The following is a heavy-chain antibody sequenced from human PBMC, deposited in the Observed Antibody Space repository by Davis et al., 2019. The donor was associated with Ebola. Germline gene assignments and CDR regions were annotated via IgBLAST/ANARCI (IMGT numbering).Heavy chain of an antibody. V-gene: IGHV1-2*02. D-gene: IGHD6-19*01. CDR3: ARDHQWLAKTHVAKAPKSGMDF. CDR1: GYTFASYE. CDR2: IHPNSGGT. J-gene: IGHJ6*02. Sequence: ASVKVSCKASGYTFASYEINWVRQATGQGPEWMGWIHPNSGGTEYAQKFQGRVTMTRDTSISTAYMELSRLTSDDTAVYYCARDHQWLAKTHVAKAPKSGMDFWGQGTTVTVSS.